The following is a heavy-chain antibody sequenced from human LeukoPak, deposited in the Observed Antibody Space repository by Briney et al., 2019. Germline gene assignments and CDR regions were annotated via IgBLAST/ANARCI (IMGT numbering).Heavy chain of an antibody. CDR3: ARRVAGTTFDY. CDR2: IYYSGST. J-gene: IGHJ4*02. D-gene: IGHD6-19*01. Sequence: SQTLSLTCTVSGGSISSSSYYWGWIRQPPGKGLEWIGSIYYSGSTYYNPSLKSRVTISVDTSKNQFSLKLSSVTAAGTAVYYCARRVAGTTFDYWGQGTLVTVSS. CDR1: GGSISSSSYY. V-gene: IGHV4-39*07.